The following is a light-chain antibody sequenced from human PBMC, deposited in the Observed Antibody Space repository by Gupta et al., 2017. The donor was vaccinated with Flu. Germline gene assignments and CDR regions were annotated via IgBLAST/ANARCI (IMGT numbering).Light chain of an antibody. CDR1: RLGDNF. CDR2: QDS. Sequence: CSGDRLGDNFVAWYQQKPGQSPVLVIYQDSKRPSGIPERFSGSNSENTDTLTVSGTQAVDEADFYCQTWDGTTGVFGGGTKLTVL. CDR3: QTWDGTTGV. J-gene: IGLJ3*02. V-gene: IGLV3-1*01.